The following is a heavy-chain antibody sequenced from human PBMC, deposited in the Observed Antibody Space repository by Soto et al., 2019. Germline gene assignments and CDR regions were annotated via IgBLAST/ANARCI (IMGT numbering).Heavy chain of an antibody. CDR3: VRDRPHAWFDP. CDR2: IDTNDGGT. CDR1: GYTFTDYW. Sequence: ASVKVSCKASGYTFTDYWIHWVRQAPGQGPEWVARIDTNDGGTKYAQVLEGRITVTRQTSTSTVYMEIRSLRSDDTAFYYCVRDRPHAWFDPWGQGTLVTVSS. J-gene: IGHJ5*02. V-gene: IGHV1-46*01.